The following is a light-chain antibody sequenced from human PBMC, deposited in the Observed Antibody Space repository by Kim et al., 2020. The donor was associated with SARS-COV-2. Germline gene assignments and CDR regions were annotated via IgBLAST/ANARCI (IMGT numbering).Light chain of an antibody. J-gene: IGKJ1*01. CDR3: QEYIWGGS. CDR2: EAS. V-gene: IGKV1-5*03. Sequence: DIQMTQSPSTLSASVGDRVTIACRASQTIKTRLAWYQQKSGKAPNLLIYEASTLERGVPSRFTGSGSGTEFTLTISSLQPGDFATYYCQEYIWGGSFGQGTKVDIK. CDR1: QTIKTR.